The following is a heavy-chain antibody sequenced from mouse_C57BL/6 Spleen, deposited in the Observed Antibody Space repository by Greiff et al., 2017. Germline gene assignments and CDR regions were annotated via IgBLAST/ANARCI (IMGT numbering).Heavy chain of an antibody. CDR1: GYSITSGYY. V-gene: IGHV3-6*01. CDR3: ARECVYSNYVGHAMDY. J-gene: IGHJ4*01. CDR2: ISYDGSN. D-gene: IGHD2-5*01. Sequence: EVQLQESGPGLVKPSQSLSLTCSVTGYSITSGYYWNWIRQFPGNKLEWMGYISYDGSNKYNPSLKNRISITRDTSKNQFFLKLNSVTTEDTATYYCARECVYSNYVGHAMDYWGQGTSVTVSS.